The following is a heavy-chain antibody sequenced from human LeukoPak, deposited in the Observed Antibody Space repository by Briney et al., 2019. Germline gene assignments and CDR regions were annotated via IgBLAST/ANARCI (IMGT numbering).Heavy chain of an antibody. D-gene: IGHD1-1*01. J-gene: IGHJ5*02. V-gene: IGHV4-39*07. CDR3: ARVSHLEPQSAWFDP. CDR1: GGSISSSRYY. CDR2: IYYSGST. Sequence: SETLSLTCTVSGGSISSSRYYWGWIRQPPGKGLEWIGNIYYSGSTYYNPSLKSRVTISVDTSKNQFSLKLSSVTAADTAVYYCARVSHLEPQSAWFDPWGQGTLVTVSS.